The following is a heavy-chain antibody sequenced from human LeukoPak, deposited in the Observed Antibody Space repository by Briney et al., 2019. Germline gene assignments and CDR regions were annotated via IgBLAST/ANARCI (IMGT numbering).Heavy chain of an antibody. D-gene: IGHD3-3*01. V-gene: IGHV3-11*04. J-gene: IGHJ4*02. Sequence: PGGSLRLSCAASGFTFSDYYMSWIRQAPGKGLEWVSYISSSGGTIYYADSVKGRFTISRDNAKNSLYLQMNSLRAEDTAVYYCASALEWLPETDYWGQGTLVTVSS. CDR2: ISSSGGTI. CDR1: GFTFSDYY. CDR3: ASALEWLPETDY.